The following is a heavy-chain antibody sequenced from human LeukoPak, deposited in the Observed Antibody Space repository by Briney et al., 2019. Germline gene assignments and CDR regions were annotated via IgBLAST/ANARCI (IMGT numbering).Heavy chain of an antibody. V-gene: IGHV4-31*03. CDR1: GGSISSGGYS. CDR3: ARHSYFDY. J-gene: IGHJ4*02. D-gene: IGHD1-26*01. CDR2: IYYSGTT. Sequence: SETLSLTCTVSGGSISSGGYSWSWIRQHPGKGLEWIGYIYYSGTTYYNPSLRSRVTISLDTSKNQFSLKLSSVTAADTAVYYCARHSYFDYWGQGTLVTVSS.